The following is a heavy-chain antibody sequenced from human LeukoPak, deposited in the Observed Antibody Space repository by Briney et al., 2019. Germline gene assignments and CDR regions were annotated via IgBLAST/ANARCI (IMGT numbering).Heavy chain of an antibody. J-gene: IGHJ4*02. V-gene: IGHV3-30*02. Sequence: PGGSLRLSYAASRFTFSSYSMNWVRQAPGKGLEWVAFIRYDGSNKYYADSVKGRSTISRDNSKNTLYLQMNSLRAEDTAVYYCAKGIAARLADDYWGQGTLVTVSS. CDR3: AKGIAARLADDY. CDR1: RFTFSSYS. D-gene: IGHD6-6*01. CDR2: IRYDGSNK.